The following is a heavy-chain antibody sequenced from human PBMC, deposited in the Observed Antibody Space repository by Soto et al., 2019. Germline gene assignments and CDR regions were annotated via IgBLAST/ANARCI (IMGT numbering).Heavy chain of an antibody. V-gene: IGHV3-23*01. D-gene: IGHD6-19*01. CDR2: ISGSGGST. CDR3: ARRSIGWYFEY. Sequence: EVQLLESGGGLVQPGGSLRLSCAASGFTFSSYAMSWVRQAPGKGLEWVSAISGSGGSTYYADSVKGRFTISRYNSKNTLYLQMNSLRAEYTAVYYCARRSIGWYFEYWGQGTLVTVSS. J-gene: IGHJ4*02. CDR1: GFTFSSYA.